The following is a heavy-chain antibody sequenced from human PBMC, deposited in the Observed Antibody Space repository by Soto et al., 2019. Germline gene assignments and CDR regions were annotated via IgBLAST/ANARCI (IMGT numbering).Heavy chain of an antibody. Sequence: QVQLVQSGAEVKKPGASVKVSCKASGYTFTSYGISWVRQAPGQGLEWRGWISAYNGNTNYAQKLQGRGTVTTATSTSTAYMELRSLRSDDTAVYYCARASGVAALNWYFDLWGRGTLVPVSS. D-gene: IGHD3-10*01. CDR2: ISAYNGNT. CDR1: GYTFTSYG. CDR3: ARASGVAALNWYFDL. J-gene: IGHJ2*01. V-gene: IGHV1-18*01.